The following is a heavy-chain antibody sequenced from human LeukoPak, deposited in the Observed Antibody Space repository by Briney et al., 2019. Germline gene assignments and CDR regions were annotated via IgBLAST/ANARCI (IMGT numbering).Heavy chain of an antibody. Sequence: ASVKVSCKASGYTFTSYGISWVRQAPGQGLEWMGWISAYNGNTNYAQKLQGRVTMTTDTSTSTAYMELRSLRSDDTAVYYCARRVYSYETYYFDYWGQGTLVTVSS. J-gene: IGHJ4*02. CDR3: ARRVYSYETYYFDY. CDR2: ISAYNGNT. CDR1: GYTFTSYG. D-gene: IGHD5-18*01. V-gene: IGHV1-18*01.